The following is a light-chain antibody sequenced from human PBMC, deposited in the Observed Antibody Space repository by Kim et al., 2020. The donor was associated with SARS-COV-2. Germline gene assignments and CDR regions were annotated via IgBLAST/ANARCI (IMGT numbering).Light chain of an antibody. Sequence: LRQTVSITCQGYSLRSYYASWYQQKPGQAPVLVIYGKNNRHSGITDRFSGSSSGNTASLTITGAQAEDEADYYCNSRDSSGNHWVFGGGTQLTVL. CDR3: NSRDSSGNHWV. J-gene: IGLJ3*02. V-gene: IGLV3-19*01. CDR1: SLRSYY. CDR2: GKN.